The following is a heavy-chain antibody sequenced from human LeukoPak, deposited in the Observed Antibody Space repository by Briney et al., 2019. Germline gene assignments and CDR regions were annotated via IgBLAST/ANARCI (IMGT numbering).Heavy chain of an antibody. Sequence: SETLSLTCTVSGGSISSYYWSWIRQPPGKGLEWIGYFYYSGSTNYNPSLKSRVTISVDTSKNQFSLKLSSVTAADTAVYYCARHSGQMVATRFDYWGQGTLVTVSS. CDR1: GGSISSYY. CDR3: ARHSGQMVATRFDY. CDR2: FYYSGST. J-gene: IGHJ4*02. D-gene: IGHD5-12*01. V-gene: IGHV4-59*08.